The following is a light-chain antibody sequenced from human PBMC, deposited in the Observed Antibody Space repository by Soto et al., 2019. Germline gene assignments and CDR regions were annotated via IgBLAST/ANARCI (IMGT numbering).Light chain of an antibody. J-gene: IGKJ1*01. CDR2: GAS. Sequence: EIVMTQSPATLSVSPGERATLSCRASQSVSSNLAWYQQKPGQAPRLLIYGASPRATGVPPRFSGSRSGTEFTLTISGLQSEDFAVYYCQQYNNWPPGTFRQGTKVEIK. CDR1: QSVSSN. V-gene: IGKV3-15*01. CDR3: QQYNNWPPGT.